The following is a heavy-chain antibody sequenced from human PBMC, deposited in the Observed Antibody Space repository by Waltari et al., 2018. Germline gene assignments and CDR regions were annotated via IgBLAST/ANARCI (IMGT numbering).Heavy chain of an antibody. Sequence: QVQLVQSGAEVKKPGASVKVSCEASGYTFTSYDINWVRQATGQGLEWMGWMNPNSGNKGYAQKFQGRVTMTRNTSRSTAYMELSSLRSEDTAVYYCARGPSNWNPTWFDPWGQGTLVTVSS. D-gene: IGHD1-20*01. CDR2: MNPNSGNK. J-gene: IGHJ5*02. CDR1: GYTFTSYD. V-gene: IGHV1-8*01. CDR3: ARGPSNWNPTWFDP.